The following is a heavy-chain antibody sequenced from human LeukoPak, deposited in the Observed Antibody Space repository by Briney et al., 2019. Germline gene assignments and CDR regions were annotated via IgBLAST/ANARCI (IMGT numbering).Heavy chain of an antibody. CDR3: AKDGARGYFDY. CDR2: ISYDGSNK. D-gene: IGHD1-26*01. Sequence: GGSLRLSCAASGFTFSSYGMHWVRQAPGKGLEWVAVISYDGSNKYYADSVKGRFTISSDNSKNTLYLQMNSLRAEDTAVYYCAKDGARGYFDYWGQGTLVTVSS. CDR1: GFTFSSYG. V-gene: IGHV3-30*18. J-gene: IGHJ4*02.